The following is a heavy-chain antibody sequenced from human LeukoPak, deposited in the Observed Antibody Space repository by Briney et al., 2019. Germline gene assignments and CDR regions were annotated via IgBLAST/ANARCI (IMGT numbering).Heavy chain of an antibody. CDR1: GGSFSGYY. D-gene: IGHD2-15*01. CDR2: INHSGST. Sequence: PSETLSLTCAVYGGSFSGYYWSWIRQPPGKGLEWIGEINHSGSTNYNPSLKSRVTISVDTSKNQFSLKLSSVTAADTAVYYCARQVVGFYFDYWGQGTLVTVSS. J-gene: IGHJ4*02. CDR3: ARQVVGFYFDY. V-gene: IGHV4-34*01.